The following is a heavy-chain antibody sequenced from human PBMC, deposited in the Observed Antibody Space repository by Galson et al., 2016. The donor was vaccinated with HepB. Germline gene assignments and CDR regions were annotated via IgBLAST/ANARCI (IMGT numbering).Heavy chain of an antibody. CDR3: ARDHTMGPGVVYYFDS. CDR1: GFTFSLHN. CDR2: ITGSSSHI. J-gene: IGHJ4*02. Sequence: SLRLSCAASGFTFSLHNMNWVRQAPGKGLEWVSSITGSSSHIYYADSLKGRFTISRDNAKNSVFLQMNSLRVEDTAVYYCARDHTMGPGVVYYFDSWGQGTLVTVSS. V-gene: IGHV3-21*01. D-gene: IGHD3-10*01.